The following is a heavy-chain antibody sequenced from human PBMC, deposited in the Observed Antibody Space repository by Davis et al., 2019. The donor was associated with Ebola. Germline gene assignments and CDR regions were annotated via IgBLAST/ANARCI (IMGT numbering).Heavy chain of an antibody. CDR2: ISSSGSTI. V-gene: IGHV3-48*03. D-gene: IGHD1-26*01. CDR3: ARGPSGDDAFDI. CDR1: GFTFSSYE. J-gene: IGHJ3*02. Sequence: PGGSLRLSCAASGFTFSSYEMNWVRQAPGKGLEWVSYISSSGSTIYYADSVKGRFTISRDNAKNSLYLQMNSLRAEDTAVYYCARGPSGDDAFDIWGQGTMVTVSS.